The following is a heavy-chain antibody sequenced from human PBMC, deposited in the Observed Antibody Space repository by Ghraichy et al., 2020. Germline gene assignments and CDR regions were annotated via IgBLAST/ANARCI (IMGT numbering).Heavy chain of an antibody. Sequence: SETLSLTCTVSGGSISSYYWSWIRQPPGKGLEWIGYIYYNGSTNYNPPLRSRVTISVDTSKTQLSLKLSSVSAADTALYYCARGGYGLFDYWGQGTLVTVSS. J-gene: IGHJ4*02. CDR3: ARGGYGLFDY. CDR1: GGSISSYY. V-gene: IGHV4-59*01. D-gene: IGHD5-18*01. CDR2: IYYNGST.